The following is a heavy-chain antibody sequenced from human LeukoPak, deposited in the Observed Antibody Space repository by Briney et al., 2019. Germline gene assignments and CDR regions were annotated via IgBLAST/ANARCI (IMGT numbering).Heavy chain of an antibody. CDR2: INHSGST. CDR3: ARHGGYSSGWYSYGPDPRTPFDY. CDR1: GGSISSYY. J-gene: IGHJ4*02. V-gene: IGHV4-34*01. D-gene: IGHD6-19*01. Sequence: SETLSLTCTVSGGSISSYYWSWIRQPPGKGLEWIGEINHSGSTNYNPSLKSRVTISVDTSKNQFSLKLSSVTAADTAVYYCARHGGYSSGWYSYGPDPRTPFDYWGQGTLVTVSS.